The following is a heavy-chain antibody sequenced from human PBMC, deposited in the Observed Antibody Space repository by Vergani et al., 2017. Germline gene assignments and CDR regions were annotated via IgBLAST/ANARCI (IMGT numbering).Heavy chain of an antibody. CDR3: AKQYFVSGNYLFDY. J-gene: IGHJ4*02. D-gene: IGHD3-10*01. CDR1: EFTFSNYV. Sequence: EVHLLESGGGLVQPGGSLRLTCAASEFTFSNYVMNWVRQAPGKGLEWVSGISGSGVHAYYTDSVKGRFTISRDNSKNMLFLQMNNLRTEDTAIYYCAKQYFVSGNYLFDYWGQGTLVTVSS. V-gene: IGHV3-23*01. CDR2: ISGSGVHA.